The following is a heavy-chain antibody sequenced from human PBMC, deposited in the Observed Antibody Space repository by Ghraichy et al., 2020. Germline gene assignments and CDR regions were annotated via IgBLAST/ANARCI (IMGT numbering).Heavy chain of an antibody. J-gene: IGHJ6*02. D-gene: IGHD3-22*01. Sequence: GGSLRLSCAASEFTLSSYSINWVRQAPGKGLEWISYITSRGKFISYADSVKGRFTVSRDNARNALYLQMNSLRGEDTAVYYCARASAVVRFYYYAALDVWGQGTTVTVSS. V-gene: IGHV3-48*01. CDR2: ITSRGKFI. CDR1: EFTLSSYS. CDR3: ARASAVVRFYYYAALDV.